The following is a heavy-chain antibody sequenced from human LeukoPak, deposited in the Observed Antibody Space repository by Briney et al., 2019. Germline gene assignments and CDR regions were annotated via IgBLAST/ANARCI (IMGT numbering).Heavy chain of an antibody. J-gene: IGHJ6*02. Sequence: PSETLSPTCAVSSGSISSSNWWSWVRQPPGEGLEWIGEICHSGSTNYNPSLKSRVTISVDTSKNQFSLQLSSVTAADTAVYYCARDAYYYDSSGYYYYYYGLDVWGQGTTVTVSS. CDR1: SGSISSSNW. CDR2: ICHSGST. CDR3: ARDAYYYDSSGYYYYYYGLDV. V-gene: IGHV4-4*02. D-gene: IGHD3-22*01.